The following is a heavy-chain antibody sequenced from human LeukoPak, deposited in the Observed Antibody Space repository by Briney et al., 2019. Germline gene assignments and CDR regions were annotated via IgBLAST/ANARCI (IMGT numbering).Heavy chain of an antibody. CDR3: TRVSREWELLWSDY. D-gene: IGHD1-26*01. V-gene: IGHV3-49*04. J-gene: IGHJ4*02. CDR1: GFTFGDYA. CDR2: IRSKAYGGTT. Sequence: PGGSLRLSCTASGFTFGDYAMSWVRQAPGKGLEWVGFIRSKAYGGTTEYAASVKGRFTISRDDSKSIAYLQMNSLKTGDTAVYYCTRVSREWELLWSDYWGQGTLVTVSS.